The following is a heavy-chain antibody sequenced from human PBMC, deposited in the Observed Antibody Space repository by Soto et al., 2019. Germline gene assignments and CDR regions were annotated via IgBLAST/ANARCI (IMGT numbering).Heavy chain of an antibody. CDR2: MNPNSGNT. CDR1: GYTFTSYD. CDR3: ARGYEYSGSYYYYGMDV. Sequence: ASVKVSCKASGYTFTSYDINWVRQATGQGLEWMGWMNPNSGNTGYAQKFQGRVTMTRNTSISTAYMELSSLRSEDTAVYYCARGYEYSGSYYYYGMDVWGQGTTVTVSS. J-gene: IGHJ6*02. V-gene: IGHV1-8*01. D-gene: IGHD1-26*01.